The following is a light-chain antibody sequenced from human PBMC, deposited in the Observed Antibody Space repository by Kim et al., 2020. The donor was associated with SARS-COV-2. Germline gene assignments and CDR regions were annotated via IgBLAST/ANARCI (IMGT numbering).Light chain of an antibody. CDR1: SSDVGSYNR. Sequence: QSALTQPPSVSGSPGQSVTISCTGTSSDVGSYNRVSWYQQHPGTAPKLMIYEVSNRPSGVPDRFSGSKSGNTASLTISGLQAEDEADYYCTSYISSSTSVVFGGGTKVTVL. J-gene: IGLJ2*01. CDR2: EVS. CDR3: TSYISSSTSVV. V-gene: IGLV2-18*02.